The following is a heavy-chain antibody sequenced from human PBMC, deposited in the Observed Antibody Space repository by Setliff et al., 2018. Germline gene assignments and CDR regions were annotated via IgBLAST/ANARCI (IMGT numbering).Heavy chain of an antibody. CDR1: GGSISSSRYS. CDR2: IYYSGST. V-gene: IGHV4-39*07. CDR3: RLANCSTNCEEALDY. D-gene: IGHD2-2*01. Sequence: SETLSLTCSVSGGSISSSRYSWGWIRQTPGKGLEWIGSIYYSGSTYYNPSLESRVTISVDTSKNQVSLKLSSMTAADTAVYYFRLANCSTNCEEALDYWSQGTLVTVSS. J-gene: IGHJ4*02.